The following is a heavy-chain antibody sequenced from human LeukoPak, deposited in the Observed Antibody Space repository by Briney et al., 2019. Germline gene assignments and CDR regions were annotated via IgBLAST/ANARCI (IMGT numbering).Heavy chain of an antibody. CDR2: SGGNGGST. CDR3: AKQTRPQLERRLGFDY. D-gene: IGHD1-1*01. CDR1: GVTLSSEA. Sequence: GGTLTLSCVASGVTLSSEAMRWVRRARGPGLESFTASGGNGGSTYYADSVKGRFTISRENSKNTLYLQMNSLRAEDTAVYYCAKQTRPQLERRLGFDYWGQGTLVTVSS. V-gene: IGHV3-23*01. J-gene: IGHJ4*02.